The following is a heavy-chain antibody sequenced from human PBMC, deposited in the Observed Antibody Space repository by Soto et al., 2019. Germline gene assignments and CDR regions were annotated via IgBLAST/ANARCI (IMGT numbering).Heavy chain of an antibody. CDR1: GYSFTSYW. Sequence: LXXSLKISWKGSGYSFTSYWIVWVRQMPGKGLEWMGIIYPGDSDTRYSPSFQGQVTISADKSISTAYLQWRSLKASDTAMYYCARSESGYTIDYWGQGTLVTVSS. CDR3: ARSESGYTIDY. V-gene: IGHV5-51*01. CDR2: IYPGDSDT. D-gene: IGHD3-3*01. J-gene: IGHJ4*02.